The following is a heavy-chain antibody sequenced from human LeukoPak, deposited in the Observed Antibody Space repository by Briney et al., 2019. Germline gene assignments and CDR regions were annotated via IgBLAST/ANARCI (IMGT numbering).Heavy chain of an antibody. Sequence: PGRSLRLSCEASGFPFSDYAMTWVRQAPGKGLEWVSVIGASGADTYYSDSVKGRFTVSRDNSQNTLFLHMSSLRAEDTAVYFCARRPRDTSGYYLGAFHDWGQGTTVTVSS. CDR2: IGASGADT. CDR3: ARRPRDTSGYYLGAFHD. V-gene: IGHV3-23*01. J-gene: IGHJ3*01. CDR1: GFPFSDYA. D-gene: IGHD3-22*01.